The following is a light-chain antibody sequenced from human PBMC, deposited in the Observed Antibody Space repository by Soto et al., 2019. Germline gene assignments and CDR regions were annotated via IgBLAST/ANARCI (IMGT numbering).Light chain of an antibody. V-gene: IGLV2-14*01. CDR1: SSDVGGNKY. Sequence: QSVLTQPASVSGSPGQSITISCTGSSSDVGGNKYVSWYQQYPGKAPKLMICDVSNRPSGVSNRFSGSKSGNTASLTISWLQAEDEADYYCSAFTGTTYGFGTGTKATVL. J-gene: IGLJ1*01. CDR2: DVS. CDR3: SAFTGTTYG.